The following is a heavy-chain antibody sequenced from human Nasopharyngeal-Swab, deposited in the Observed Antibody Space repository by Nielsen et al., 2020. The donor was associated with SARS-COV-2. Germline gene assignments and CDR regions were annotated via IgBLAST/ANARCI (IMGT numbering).Heavy chain of an antibody. CDR1: GFTFSSYS. D-gene: IGHD3-22*01. J-gene: IGHJ3*02. V-gene: IGHV3-48*04. Sequence: GGSLRLSCAASGFTFSSYSMNWVRQDRGKGLEWVSYISSSGSTIYDADSVKGRFTISRDNAKNSLYLQMNSLRAEDTAVYYCARDDSSPHVGAFDIWGQGTMVTVSS. CDR3: ARDDSSPHVGAFDI. CDR2: ISSSGSTI.